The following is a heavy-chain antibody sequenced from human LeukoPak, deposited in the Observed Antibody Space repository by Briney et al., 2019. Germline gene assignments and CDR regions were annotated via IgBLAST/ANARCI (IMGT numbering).Heavy chain of an antibody. Sequence: GGSLRLSCAASGFTFTNYSMDWVRQAPGRGLEWVSIIFSGGDTYYTDSVKGRFTISRGNSKNTIYLQMNTLRVEDTALYYCARGQIGVTGLNCWGQGTLVTVSS. CDR3: ARGQIGVTGLNC. CDR2: IFSGGDT. CDR1: GFTFTNYS. D-gene: IGHD1-20*01. J-gene: IGHJ4*02. V-gene: IGHV3-53*01.